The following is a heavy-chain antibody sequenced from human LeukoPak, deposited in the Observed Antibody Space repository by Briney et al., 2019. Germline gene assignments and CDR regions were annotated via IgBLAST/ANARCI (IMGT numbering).Heavy chain of an antibody. CDR3: ARGIAVAGTRKKGSPPPNFDY. CDR1: GGSISSGSYY. Sequence: SQTLSLTCTVSGGSISSGSYYWSWIRQPAGKGLEWIGRIYTSGSTNYNPSLKSRVTISVDTSKNQFSLKLSSVTAADTAVYYCARGIAVAGTRKKGSPPPNFDYWGQGTLVTVSS. D-gene: IGHD6-19*01. V-gene: IGHV4-61*02. J-gene: IGHJ4*02. CDR2: IYTSGST.